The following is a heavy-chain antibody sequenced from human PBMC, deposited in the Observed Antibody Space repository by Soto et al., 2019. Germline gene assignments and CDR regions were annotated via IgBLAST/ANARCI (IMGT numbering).Heavy chain of an antibody. J-gene: IGHJ4*02. V-gene: IGHV3-30*18. CDR1: GFTFSGYG. Sequence: QVQLVESGGGVVQPGTSLRLSCAASGFTFSGYGVHWVHQAPEKGLEWVATISYDDTATYYSDSVKGRFTISSDNYKNTLFLQMTSLRTEDTCMYYCAKGSAWLVIWSFDYWGQGTLVNVSS. D-gene: IGHD6-19*01. CDR2: ISYDDTAT. CDR3: AKGSAWLVIWSFDY.